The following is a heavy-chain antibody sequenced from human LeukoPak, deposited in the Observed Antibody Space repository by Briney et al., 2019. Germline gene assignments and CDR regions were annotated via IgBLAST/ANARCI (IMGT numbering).Heavy chain of an antibody. J-gene: IGHJ5*02. CDR3: AKGGDIVVVVAATLHNWFDP. D-gene: IGHD2-15*01. V-gene: IGHV3-23*01. CDR1: GFTFSSYA. CDR2: ISGSGGST. Sequence: GGSLRLSCAASGFTFSSYAMSWVRQAPGKGLEWVSTISGSGGSTYYADSVKGRFSISRDNSKNTLYLQMNSLRDEDTAVYYCAKGGDIVVVVAATLHNWFDPWGQGTLVTVSS.